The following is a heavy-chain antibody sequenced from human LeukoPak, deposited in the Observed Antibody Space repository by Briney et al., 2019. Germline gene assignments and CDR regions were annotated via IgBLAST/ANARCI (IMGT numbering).Heavy chain of an antibody. CDR3: AREIVAGTFDY. CDR1: GFTFSEYY. Sequence: GGSLRLSCAASGFTFSEYYMSWTRQAPGKGLEWVADISSSGDIVSYGESVQGRFTISRDNAKDSLSLQLNSLRADDTAVYYCAREIVAGTFDYWGQGTLVTVSS. D-gene: IGHD5-12*01. V-gene: IGHV3-11*01. CDR2: ISSSGDIV. J-gene: IGHJ4*02.